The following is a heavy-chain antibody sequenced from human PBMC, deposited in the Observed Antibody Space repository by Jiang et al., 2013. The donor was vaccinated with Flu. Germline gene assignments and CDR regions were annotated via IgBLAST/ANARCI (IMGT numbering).Heavy chain of an antibody. CDR1: GFTLSSYW. J-gene: IGHJ4*02. CDR3: ATEHSSGWYYFDY. CDR2: INSDGSST. Sequence: ESGGGLVQPGGSLRLSCAASGFTLSSYWMHWVRQAPGKGLVWVSRINSDGSSTSYADSVKGRFTISRDNAKGTLYLQMNSLRAEDTAVYYCATEHSSGWYYFDYWGQGTLVTVSS. D-gene: IGHD6-19*01. V-gene: IGHV3-74*01.